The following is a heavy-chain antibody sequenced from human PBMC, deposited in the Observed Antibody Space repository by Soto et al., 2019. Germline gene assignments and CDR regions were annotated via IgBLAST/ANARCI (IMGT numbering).Heavy chain of an antibody. J-gene: IGHJ6*02. CDR2: ISTSSSFI. V-gene: IGHV3-21*01. CDR3: ARENKDVNKSTSISSGFHGMDV. Sequence: GGSMRLCCEGGEVTSVGHGRHWGRHAPGRGLERVVSISTSSSFIYYGDSVRGRFIISRDNAKNSLHLQMDSLRVEDTAVYYCARENKDVNKSTSISSGFHGMDVWGQGITVTVS. CDR1: EVTSVGHG. D-gene: IGHD2-2*01.